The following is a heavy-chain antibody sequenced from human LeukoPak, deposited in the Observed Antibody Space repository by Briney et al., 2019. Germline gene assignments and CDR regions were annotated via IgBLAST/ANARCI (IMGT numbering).Heavy chain of an antibody. D-gene: IGHD2-15*01. J-gene: IGHJ4*02. Sequence: PGGSLRLSCATSGFTFSGYWMTWVRQAPGKGLEWVANINEDGSEKNYVDSVKGRFTISRDNAKNSLFLQMNSLGAEDTAVYYCARGYCSGGSCSRSPEYWGQGTLVTVSS. CDR1: GFTFSGYW. CDR3: ARGYCSGGSCSRSPEY. V-gene: IGHV3-7*01. CDR2: INEDGSEK.